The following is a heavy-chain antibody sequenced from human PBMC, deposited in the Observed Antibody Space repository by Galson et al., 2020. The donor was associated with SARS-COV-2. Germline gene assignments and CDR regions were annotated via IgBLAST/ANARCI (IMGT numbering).Heavy chain of an antibody. Sequence: ASETLSLTCTVSGGSISSSSYYWGWIRQPPGKGLEWIGSIYYSWSTYYNPSLKSRVTISVDTSKNQFSLKLSSVTAADTAVYYCARCAVLRYFDWLLTSDPFDYWGQGTLVTVSS. CDR1: GGSISSSSYY. J-gene: IGHJ4*02. V-gene: IGHV4-39*01. D-gene: IGHD3-9*01. CDR2: IYYSWST. CDR3: ARCAVLRYFDWLLTSDPFDY.